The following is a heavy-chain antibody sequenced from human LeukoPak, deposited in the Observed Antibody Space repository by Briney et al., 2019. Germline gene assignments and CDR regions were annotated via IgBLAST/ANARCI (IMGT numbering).Heavy chain of an antibody. CDR2: VSSGGYV. CDR3: ARELSEAAPL. CDR1: GFTFSRYT. V-gene: IGHV3-21*01. J-gene: IGHJ4*02. Sequence: PGGSLRLSCEASGFTFSRYTMNWVRQAPGKWLEWVSSVSSGGYVYYAESLKGRFTVSRDNAGNSLSLQMNSLRAEDTAIYYCARELSEAAPLWGQGTLVTVSS. D-gene: IGHD3-16*02.